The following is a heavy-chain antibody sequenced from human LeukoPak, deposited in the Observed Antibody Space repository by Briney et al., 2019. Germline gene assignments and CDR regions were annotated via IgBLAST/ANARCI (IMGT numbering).Heavy chain of an antibody. V-gene: IGHV3-21*01. CDR1: GFTFSSYS. J-gene: IGHJ4*02. Sequence: GGSLRLSCAASGFTFSSYSMNWVRQAPGKGLEWVSSISSSSSYIYYADSVKGRFTISRDNAKNSLYLQMNSLRAEDTAVYYCARSEALLWFGESEWGQGTLVTVSS. D-gene: IGHD3-10*01. CDR3: ARSEALLWFGESE. CDR2: ISSSSSYI.